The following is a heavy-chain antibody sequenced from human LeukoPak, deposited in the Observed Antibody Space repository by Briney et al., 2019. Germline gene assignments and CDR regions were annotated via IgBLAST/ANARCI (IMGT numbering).Heavy chain of an antibody. D-gene: IGHD4-23*01. Sequence: GGSLRLSCAASGFTFSPYGMHWVRQAPGKGVEWVAVISSDGSDKYYADSVKGRFTISRDNSKNTMYLQMNSLRDEDTAVYYCAKGSATTVVTIDYWGQGTLVTVSS. CDR1: GFTFSPYG. CDR3: AKGSATTVVTIDY. V-gene: IGHV3-30*18. J-gene: IGHJ4*02. CDR2: ISSDGSDK.